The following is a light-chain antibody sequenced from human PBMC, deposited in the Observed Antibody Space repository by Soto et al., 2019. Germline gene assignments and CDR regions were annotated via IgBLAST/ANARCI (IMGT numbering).Light chain of an antibody. V-gene: IGKV1-33*01. CDR3: QQYESLPLT. CDR1: QNINNY. J-gene: IGKJ5*01. CDR2: DAS. Sequence: DVQMTQSPGSLSASVGGRFTITFHASQNINNYLNWYQHKPGRAPKLLIYDASNLEAGVPSRFRGSGSGTDFTFTISRLQPEDIATYYCQQYESLPLTFGQGTRLEIK.